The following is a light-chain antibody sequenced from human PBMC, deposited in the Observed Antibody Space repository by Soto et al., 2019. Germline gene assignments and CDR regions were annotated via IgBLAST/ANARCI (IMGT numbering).Light chain of an antibody. CDR1: ISDVAGYNY. Sequence: QSVLTQPRSVSGSPGQSVTISCTGTISDVAGYNYVSWYQHHPGKAPKLLISDVTKRPSWVPDRFSGSKSGSTASLTISELQAEDEADYYCSSYAGSNNLVFGGGTKLTVL. V-gene: IGLV2-11*01. J-gene: IGLJ2*01. CDR3: SSYAGSNNLV. CDR2: DVT.